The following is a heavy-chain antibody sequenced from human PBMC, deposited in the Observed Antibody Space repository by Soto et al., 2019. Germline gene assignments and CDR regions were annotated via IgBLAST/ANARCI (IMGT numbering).Heavy chain of an antibody. D-gene: IGHD3-22*01. J-gene: IGHJ5*02. V-gene: IGHV4-30-4*02. CDR2: IYYSGST. Sequence: PSETLSLTCTVSGGSISSGDYYWSWNRQPPGKGLEWIGYIYYSGSTDYNPSLKSRVTISVDTSKDQFSLKLTSVTAADTAVYYCARDRDRHSSGLPSFDPWGQGILVTVSS. CDR3: ARDRDRHSSGLPSFDP. CDR1: GGSISSGDYY.